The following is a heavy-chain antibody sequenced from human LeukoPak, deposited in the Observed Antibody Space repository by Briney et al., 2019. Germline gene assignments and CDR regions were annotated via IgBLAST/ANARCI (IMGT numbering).Heavy chain of an antibody. CDR1: GFTVSSNY. D-gene: IGHD2-2*01. CDR2: IYSGGST. J-gene: IGHJ4*02. V-gene: IGHV3-53*01. Sequence: GGSLRLSCEGSGFTVSSNYMSWVRQAPGKGLEWVSVIYSGGSTYYAGSVKGRFTISKDNSKNTLYLQMDSLRAEDTAVYYCATSAAVRLFDYWGQGALVTVSS. CDR3: ATSAAVRLFDY.